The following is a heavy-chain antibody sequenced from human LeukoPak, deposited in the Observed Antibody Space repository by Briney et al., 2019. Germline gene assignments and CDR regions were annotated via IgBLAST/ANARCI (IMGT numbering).Heavy chain of an antibody. J-gene: IGHJ6*03. CDR3: ARDSFVIAAAGTDYYYYYMDV. Sequence: GGSLRLSCAASGFTFSNAWMSWVRQAPGKGLEWASYISSSSSTIYYADSVKGRFTISRDNAKNSLYLQMNSLRAEDTAVYYCARDSFVIAAAGTDYYYYYMDVWGKGTTVTVSS. D-gene: IGHD6-13*01. CDR1: GFTFSNAW. CDR2: ISSSSSTI. V-gene: IGHV3-48*04.